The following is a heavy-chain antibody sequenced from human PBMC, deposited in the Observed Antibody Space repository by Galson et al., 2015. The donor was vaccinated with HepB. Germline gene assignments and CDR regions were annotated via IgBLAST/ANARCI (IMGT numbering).Heavy chain of an antibody. CDR3: ARDKDPSRSWVDGLIYYGLAV. CDR2: ISYDGSNK. Sequence: SLRLSCAASGFTFSSYAFHWVRQAPGKGLEWVAVISYDGSNKNYADSVKGRFTISRDESRNTLHLQMNSPRAEDTAIYYCARDKDPSRSWVDGLIYYGLAVWGQGTTVTASS. D-gene: IGHD6-13*01. J-gene: IGHJ6*02. CDR1: GFTFSSYA. V-gene: IGHV3-30*04.